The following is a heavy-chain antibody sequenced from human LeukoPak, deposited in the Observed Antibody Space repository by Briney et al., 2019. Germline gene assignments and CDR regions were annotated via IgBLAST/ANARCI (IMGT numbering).Heavy chain of an antibody. D-gene: IGHD4-17*01. CDR1: GFTFSSYA. CDR3: ARADDYGIEDY. J-gene: IGHJ4*02. Sequence: GGSLRLSCAASGFTFSSYAMHWVRQAPGKGLEWVAVISYDGSNKYYADSVRGRFTISRDNSKNTLYLRMNSLRAEDTAVYYCARADDYGIEDYWGQGTLVTVSS. CDR2: ISYDGSNK. V-gene: IGHV3-30*04.